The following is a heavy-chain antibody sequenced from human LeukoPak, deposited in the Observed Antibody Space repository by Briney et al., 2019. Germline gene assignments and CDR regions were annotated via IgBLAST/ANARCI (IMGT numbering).Heavy chain of an antibody. V-gene: IGHV3-21*01. D-gene: IGHD2-2*01. CDR3: ARGAYGYCSSTSCYFGTIDY. CDR2: IGSSSSYI. Sequence: GGSLRLSCAASGFTFSSYTMNWVRQAPGKGPEWVSSIGSSSSYIYYADSVKGRFTISRDNAKDSLYLQMNSLRAEDTAVYYCARGAYGYCSSTSCYFGTIDYWGQGTLVTVSS. J-gene: IGHJ4*02. CDR1: GFTFSSYT.